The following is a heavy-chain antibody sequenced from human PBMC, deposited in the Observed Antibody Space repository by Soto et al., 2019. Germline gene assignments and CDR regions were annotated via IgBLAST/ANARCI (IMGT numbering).Heavy chain of an antibody. J-gene: IGHJ4*02. Sequence: PGGSLRLSCAASGFTFVDYAMHWVRQAPGKGLEWVSGISWNSGSIGYADSVKGRFTISRDNAKNSLYLQMNSLRAEDTALYYCAKDILSVVAATRFDYWGQGTLVTVSS. CDR2: ISWNSGSI. CDR1: GFTFVDYA. D-gene: IGHD2-15*01. CDR3: AKDILSVVAATRFDY. V-gene: IGHV3-9*01.